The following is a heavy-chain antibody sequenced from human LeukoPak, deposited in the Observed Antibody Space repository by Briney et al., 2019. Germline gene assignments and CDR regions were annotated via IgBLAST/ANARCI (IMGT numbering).Heavy chain of an antibody. V-gene: IGHV4-4*07. J-gene: IGHJ4*01. CDR1: GGSTINYF. D-gene: IGHD3-10*01. Sequence: SETLSLTCTVSGGSTINYFRSWIRQPAGKGLEWIGHIYSSGTTHYNPSLNTRVTISLDASTSQFSLHLNSVTAADTAVYFCARAEGSGSGAYTLDYWGQGILVTVSS. CDR2: IYSSGTT. CDR3: ARAEGSGSGAYTLDY.